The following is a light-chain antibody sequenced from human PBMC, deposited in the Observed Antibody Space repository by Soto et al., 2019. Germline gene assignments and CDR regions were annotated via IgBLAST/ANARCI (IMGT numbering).Light chain of an antibody. CDR1: QSVSSD. CDR2: GAS. V-gene: IGKV3-11*01. J-gene: IGKJ5*01. Sequence: EIVMTPSPATLSVSPCERATLSLRASQSVSSDLAWYHQKPGQAHRLLLYGASTRATGIPVRFSGSGFGTDFTLTISSLEPEDFAVYYCQHRSIWPVSFGQGTRLEI. CDR3: QHRSIWPVS.